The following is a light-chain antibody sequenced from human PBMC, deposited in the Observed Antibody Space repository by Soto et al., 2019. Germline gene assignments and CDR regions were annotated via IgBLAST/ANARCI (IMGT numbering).Light chain of an antibody. CDR3: SSYTSGTTLFV. J-gene: IGLJ1*01. CDR2: EVS. V-gene: IGLV2-14*01. Sequence: QSVLTQPASVSGSPGQSITISCTGTSSGVGGYSYVSWYQQHPGKAPKLMIYEVSNRPSGVSNRFSGSKSGNTASLTISGLQAEDEGDYYCSSYTSGTTLFVFGTGTKVTVL. CDR1: SSGVGGYSY.